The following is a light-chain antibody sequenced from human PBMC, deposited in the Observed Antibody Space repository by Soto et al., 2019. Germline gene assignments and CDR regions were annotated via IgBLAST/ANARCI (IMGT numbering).Light chain of an antibody. CDR3: NSYTRSDTVL. CDR1: SSDIGGYDY. Sequence: QSALTQAASVSGSPGQSITISCTGTSSDIGGYDYVSWYQQRPGKAPKLMIYAVSNRPSGISSRFSGSRSGNTASLTISGLQAEDEAVYYCNSYTRSDTVLFGGGTKLTVL. CDR2: AVS. J-gene: IGLJ2*01. V-gene: IGLV2-14*01.